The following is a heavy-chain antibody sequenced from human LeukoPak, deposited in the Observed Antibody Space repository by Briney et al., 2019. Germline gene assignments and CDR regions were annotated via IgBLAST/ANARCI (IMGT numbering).Heavy chain of an antibody. J-gene: IGHJ4*02. D-gene: IGHD1-26*01. V-gene: IGHV3-7*05. CDR3: VRSGGY. Sequence: GGSLRLSCAASGFTFSNYWMNWVSQAPGKWLGWEANRKEDGSEKNYVDSVKGRFTISRDKAKNSLCLQMNSLRAEDTAIYYCVRSGGYWGQATLVTVSS. CDR1: GFTFSNYW. CDR2: RKEDGSEK.